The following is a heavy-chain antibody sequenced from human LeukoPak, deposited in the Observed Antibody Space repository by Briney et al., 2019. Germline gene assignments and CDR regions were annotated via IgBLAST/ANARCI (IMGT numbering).Heavy chain of an antibody. Sequence: GGSLRLSCAASGFTFSSYGMHWVRQAPGKGLEWVAVISYDGSNKYYADSVKGRFTISRDNSKNTLYLQMNSLRAEDTAVYYCANDLYDSSGYTETPFDYWGQGTLVTVSS. CDR1: GFTFSSYG. V-gene: IGHV3-30*18. CDR3: ANDLYDSSGYTETPFDY. D-gene: IGHD3-22*01. CDR2: ISYDGSNK. J-gene: IGHJ4*02.